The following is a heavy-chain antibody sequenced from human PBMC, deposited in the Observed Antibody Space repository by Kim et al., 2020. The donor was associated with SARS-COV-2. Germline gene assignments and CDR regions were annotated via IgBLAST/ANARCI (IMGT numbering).Heavy chain of an antibody. Sequence: GGSLRLSCAASGFTFSSYGMHWVRQAPGKGLEWVAVISYDGSNKYYADSVKGRFTISRDNSKNTLYLQMNSLRAEDTAVYYCATKGEMATIKGRGRHYWGQGTLVTVSS. V-gene: IGHV3-30*03. D-gene: IGHD5-12*01. CDR1: GFTFSSYG. J-gene: IGHJ4*02. CDR2: ISYDGSNK. CDR3: ATKGEMATIKGRGRHY.